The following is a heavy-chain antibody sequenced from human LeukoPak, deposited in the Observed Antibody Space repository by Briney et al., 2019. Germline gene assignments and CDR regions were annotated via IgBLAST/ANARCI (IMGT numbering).Heavy chain of an antibody. CDR3: ARGGEGPRLAGSF. CDR1: GYTFTRYY. J-gene: IGHJ4*02. Sequence: GASVKVSCKASGYTFTRYYIHWVRQAPGRGPEWMGMINPNGGSTTYAQRFQGRVTMTRDMSTSTVFMELSSLRSEDTAVYYCARGGEGPRLAGSFWGQGTLVTVSS. V-gene: IGHV1-46*01. CDR2: INPNGGST. D-gene: IGHD6-19*01.